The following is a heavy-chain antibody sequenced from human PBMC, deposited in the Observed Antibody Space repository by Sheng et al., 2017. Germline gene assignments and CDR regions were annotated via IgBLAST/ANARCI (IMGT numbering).Heavy chain of an antibody. CDR2: IFPGDSDT. CDR1: GYRFSSYW. D-gene: IGHD6-6*01. CDR3: ARLYSNSSYNWFDP. V-gene: IGHV5-51*06. J-gene: IGHJ5*02. Sequence: EVQLVQSGAEVKKPGESLKISCKGSGYRFSSYWIAWVRQMPGKGLEYMGIIFPGDSDTRYIPSFEGQVTFSVDKSIDTAFLQWTSLETSDTAMYYCARLYSNSSYNWFDPGPGNSGHRLL.